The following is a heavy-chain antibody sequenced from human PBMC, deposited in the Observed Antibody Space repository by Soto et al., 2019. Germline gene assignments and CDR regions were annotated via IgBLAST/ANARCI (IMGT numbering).Heavy chain of an antibody. D-gene: IGHD5-18*01. J-gene: IGHJ4*02. CDR2: INPNSGGS. Sequence: ASVKVSCKASGYTFTGHYIHWVRQAPGQGLEWINWINPNSGGSNYAQKFQGRVTMTRDTSINTAYMELTRLTSDDTAIYYCARDRRGYTYGPSFDYWGQGTLVTVS. CDR1: GYTFTGHY. V-gene: IGHV1-2*02. CDR3: ARDRRGYTYGPSFDY.